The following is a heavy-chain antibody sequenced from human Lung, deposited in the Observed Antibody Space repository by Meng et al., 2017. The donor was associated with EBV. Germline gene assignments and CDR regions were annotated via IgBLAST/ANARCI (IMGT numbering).Heavy chain of an antibody. CDR3: ARVEGRSYSRDY. D-gene: IGHD3-10*01. CDR1: GYTFTNYG. CDR2: INPYYGAT. Sequence: HVQLWQSGAEVKKPGASLNVSCKASGYTFTNYGITWVRQAPGQGLEWMGGINPYYGATNYAQTLQDRVTIIADTSTSIHYMELRSLRSDDTAVYYCARVEGRSYSRDYWGQGTLVTVSS. V-gene: IGHV1-18*01. J-gene: IGHJ4*02.